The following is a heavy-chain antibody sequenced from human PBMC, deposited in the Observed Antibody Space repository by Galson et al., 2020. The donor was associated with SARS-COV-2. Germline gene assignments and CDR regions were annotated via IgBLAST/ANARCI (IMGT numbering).Heavy chain of an antibody. Sequence: KIGESLKISCAASGFTFSSYSMNWVRQAPGKGLEWVSSISSSSSYIYYADSVKGRFTISRDNAKNSLYLQMNSLRAEDTAVYYCARDNAPDTAMVHWGQGTLVTVSS. CDR3: ARDNAPDTAMVH. V-gene: IGHV3-21*01. D-gene: IGHD5-18*01. CDR1: GFTFSSYS. CDR2: ISSSSSYI. J-gene: IGHJ4*02.